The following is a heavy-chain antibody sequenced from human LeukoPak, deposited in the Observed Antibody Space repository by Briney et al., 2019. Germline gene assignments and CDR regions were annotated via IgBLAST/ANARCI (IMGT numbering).Heavy chain of an antibody. J-gene: IGHJ4*02. D-gene: IGHD3-22*01. V-gene: IGHV3-30*02. CDR1: GFTFSSYG. CDR3: AKDLTYYYDSSGYLTNDY. Sequence: GGSLRLSCAASGFTFSSYGMHWVRQAPGKGLEWVAFLRCDGSNKYYADSVKGRFTIPRDNSKNTMYLQMNSLRAEDTAVYYCAKDLTYYYDSSGYLTNDYWGQGTLVTVSS. CDR2: LRCDGSNK.